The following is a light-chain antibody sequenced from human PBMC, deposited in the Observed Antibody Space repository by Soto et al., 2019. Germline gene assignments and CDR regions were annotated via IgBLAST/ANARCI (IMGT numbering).Light chain of an antibody. Sequence: QSALTQPASVSGSPRQSITISCTGTSSDVGGYNYVSWYQQHPGKVPKLMIYDVSIRPSGVSDRFSGSKSGNTASLTISGLQAEDEADYYCSSYTSSSTYVFGTGTKVTVL. V-gene: IGLV2-14*01. CDR2: DVS. CDR1: SSDVGGYNY. J-gene: IGLJ1*01. CDR3: SSYTSSSTYV.